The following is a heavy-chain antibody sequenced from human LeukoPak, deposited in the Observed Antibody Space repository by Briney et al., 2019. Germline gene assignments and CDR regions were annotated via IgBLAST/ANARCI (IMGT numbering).Heavy chain of an antibody. CDR3: ARVKGWLVLGRFDP. D-gene: IGHD6-19*01. J-gene: IGHJ5*02. CDR1: GGSFSGYY. V-gene: IGHV4-34*01. CDR2: INHSGST. Sequence: SETLSLTCAVYGGSFSGYYWSWIRQPPGKGLEWIGEINHSGSTNYNPSLKSRVTISVDTSKNQFSPKLSSVTAADTAVYYCARVKGWLVLGRFDPWGQGTLVTVSS.